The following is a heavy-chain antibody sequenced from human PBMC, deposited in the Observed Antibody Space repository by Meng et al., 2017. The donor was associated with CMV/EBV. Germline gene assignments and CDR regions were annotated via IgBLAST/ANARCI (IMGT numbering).Heavy chain of an antibody. J-gene: IGHJ4*02. CDR2: IIPIFGTA. CDR1: GGTLSSYA. CDR3: VGVGTVDY. V-gene: IGHV1-69*05. Sequence: SVKVSWKASGGTLSSYAISWVRQAPGQGLEWMGGIIPIFGTANYAQKFQGRVTITTDESTSTAYMELSSLRSEDTAVYYCVGVGTVDYWGQGTLVTVSS. D-gene: IGHD1/OR15-1a*01.